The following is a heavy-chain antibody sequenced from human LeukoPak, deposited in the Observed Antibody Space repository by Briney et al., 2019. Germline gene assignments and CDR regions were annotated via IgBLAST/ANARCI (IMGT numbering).Heavy chain of an antibody. CDR1: GGTFSIYA. Sequence: SVKVSCKASGGTFSIYAISWVRQAPGQGLEWMGRIIPILGIANYAQKFQGRVTITADKSTSTAYLELSSLRSEDTAVYYCANAAAAGTKGLDYWGQGTLVTVSS. D-gene: IGHD6-13*01. V-gene: IGHV1-69*04. J-gene: IGHJ4*02. CDR2: IIPILGIA. CDR3: ANAAAAGTKGLDY.